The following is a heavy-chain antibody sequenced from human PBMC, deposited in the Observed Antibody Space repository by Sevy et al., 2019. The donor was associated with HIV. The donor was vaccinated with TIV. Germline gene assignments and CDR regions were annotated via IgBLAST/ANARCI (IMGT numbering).Heavy chain of an antibody. D-gene: IGHD3-10*01. CDR2: ISYDGSNK. CDR3: AKEEGTMVRGVQLVVTAIPRGGGMDV. V-gene: IGHV3-30*18. J-gene: IGHJ6*02. Sequence: GGSLRLSCAASGFTFSSYGMHWVRQAPGKGLEWVAVISYDGSNKYYADSVKGRFTISRDNSKNTLYLQMNSLRAEDTAVYYCAKEEGTMVRGVQLVVTAIPRGGGMDVWGQGTTVTVSS. CDR1: GFTFSSYG.